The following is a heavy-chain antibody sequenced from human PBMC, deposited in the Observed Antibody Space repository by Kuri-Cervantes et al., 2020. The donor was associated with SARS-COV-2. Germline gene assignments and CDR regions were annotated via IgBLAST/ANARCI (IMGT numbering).Heavy chain of an antibody. V-gene: IGHV3-7*01. Sequence: GESLKISCAASGFTFSSYWMSWVRQAPGKGLEWVANIKQDGSEKYYVDSAKGRFTISRDNAKNSLYLQMNSLRAEDTTVYYCAKPIHDYSLGYHDAFDIWGQGTMVTVSS. D-gene: IGHD4-11*01. J-gene: IGHJ3*02. CDR3: AKPIHDYSLGYHDAFDI. CDR1: GFTFSSYW. CDR2: IKQDGSEK.